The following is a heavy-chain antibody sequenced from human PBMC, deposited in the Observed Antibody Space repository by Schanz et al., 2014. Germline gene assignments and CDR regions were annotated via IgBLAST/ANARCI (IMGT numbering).Heavy chain of an antibody. CDR1: GYTFTNYY. J-gene: IGHJ5*02. CDR2: INPSGGRT. D-gene: IGHD5-12*01. V-gene: IGHV1-46*01. CDR3: ARAAMVATSAQTFVDH. Sequence: AQLVQSGAQVKEPGASVNVSCKASGYTFTNYYLHWVRQAPGQGLEWMGVINPSGGRTWHPQRFQGRITRTTDTSTGTAYMGLNSLRSEDTAVYYCARAAMVATSAQTFVDHWGQGTLVTVSS.